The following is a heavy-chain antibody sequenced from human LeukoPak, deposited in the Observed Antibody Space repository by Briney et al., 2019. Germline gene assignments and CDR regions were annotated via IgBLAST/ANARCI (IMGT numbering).Heavy chain of an antibody. CDR2: INPNSGGT. CDR3: ARDSPPYDEYGEIHAFDI. Sequence: GASVKVSCKASGYTFTGYYMHWVRQAPGQGLEWMGWINPNSGGTNYAQKFQGRVTMTRDTSISTAYMDLSRLRSDDTAVYYCARDSPPYDEYGEIHAFDIWGQGTMVTVSS. J-gene: IGHJ3*02. CDR1: GYTFTGYY. D-gene: IGHD4-17*01. V-gene: IGHV1-2*02.